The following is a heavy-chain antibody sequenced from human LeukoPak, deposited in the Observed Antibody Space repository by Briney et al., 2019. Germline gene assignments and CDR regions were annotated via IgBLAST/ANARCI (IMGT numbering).Heavy chain of an antibody. CDR1: GGSISSSNW. CDR3: ASMAVADYFDF. Sequence: SVTLSLTCAVSGGSISSSNWWSRVRQPPGKGLGWIGEIYHSANTNYNPSLKSRVIISVDKSTNQFSLKLSSVTAADTAVYYCASMAVADYFDFWGEGTLVTVSS. J-gene: IGHJ4*02. V-gene: IGHV4-4*02. D-gene: IGHD6-19*01. CDR2: IYHSANT.